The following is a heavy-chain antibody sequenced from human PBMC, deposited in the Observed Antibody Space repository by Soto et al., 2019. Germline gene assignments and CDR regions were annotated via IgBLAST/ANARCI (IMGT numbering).Heavy chain of an antibody. D-gene: IGHD3-9*01. CDR1: GFAFSTYG. J-gene: IGHJ4*02. Sequence: QVQLVESGGGVIQPGKSLRLSCSASGFAFSTYGMHWVRQAPGKWLEWVAVIWADGSRQFYGDSVKGRFTISRDNSKNTLYLQMNSLRVDDTAVYYGVGGTGYWGLSDYWGQGTLVTVSS. V-gene: IGHV3-33*08. CDR2: IWADGSRQ. CDR3: VGGTGYWGLSDY.